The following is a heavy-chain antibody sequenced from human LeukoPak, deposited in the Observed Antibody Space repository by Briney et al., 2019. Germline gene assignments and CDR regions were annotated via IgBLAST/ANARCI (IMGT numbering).Heavy chain of an antibody. CDR1: GFTFSSHA. J-gene: IGHJ4*02. Sequence: PGGSLRLSCVAAGFTFSSHAMSWVRQAPGEGMEWVSAISGGGDSTNYADAVKGRLTISRDNSKNTLYVQMNSLRAEDTAVYYCAKAQGRDWNASGGDYYFDYWGQGTLVTVSS. CDR2: ISGGGDST. CDR3: AKAQGRDWNASGGDYYFDY. V-gene: IGHV3-23*01. D-gene: IGHD1-1*01.